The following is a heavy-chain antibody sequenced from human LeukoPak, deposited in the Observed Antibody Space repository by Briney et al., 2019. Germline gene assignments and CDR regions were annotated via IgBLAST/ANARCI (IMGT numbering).Heavy chain of an antibody. CDR3: TRGTPSRGLDP. CDR1: GFTSSSSW. Sequence: GGSLRLSCAASGFTSSSSWMYWVRQAPGKGLVWVSRITSDGSNTAYADSVKGRFSISRDNAKNTLHLQMNSLRAEDTAVYYCTRGTPSRGLDPWGQGTLVTVSS. J-gene: IGHJ5*02. CDR2: ITSDGSNT. D-gene: IGHD1-1*01. V-gene: IGHV3-74*01.